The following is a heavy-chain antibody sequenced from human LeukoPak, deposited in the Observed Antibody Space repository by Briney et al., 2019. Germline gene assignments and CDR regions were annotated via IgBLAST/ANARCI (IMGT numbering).Heavy chain of an antibody. V-gene: IGHV1-2*02. Sequence: ASVKVSCKASGYTFTGCYMHWVRQAPGQGLEWMGWINPNSGGTNYAQKFQGRVTMTRNTSISTAYMELSSLRSEDTAVYYCARDLKRGYSYGGPSGYGYWGQGTLVTVSS. D-gene: IGHD5-18*01. CDR2: INPNSGGT. J-gene: IGHJ4*02. CDR3: ARDLKRGYSYGGPSGYGY. CDR1: GYTFTGCY.